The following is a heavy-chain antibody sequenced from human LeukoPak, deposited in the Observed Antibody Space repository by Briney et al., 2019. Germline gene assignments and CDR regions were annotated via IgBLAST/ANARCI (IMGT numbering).Heavy chain of an antibody. Sequence: ASVKVSCKASGYTFTGYYMHWVRQAPGQGLEWMGWINPNSGGTNYAQKFQGRVTMTRDTSISTAYMELSRLRSDDTAVYYCASFGVLPSITMIVVPPHDAFDIWGQGTMVTVSS. CDR2: INPNSGGT. CDR3: ASFGVLPSITMIVVPPHDAFDI. J-gene: IGHJ3*02. V-gene: IGHV1-2*02. D-gene: IGHD3-22*01. CDR1: GYTFTGYY.